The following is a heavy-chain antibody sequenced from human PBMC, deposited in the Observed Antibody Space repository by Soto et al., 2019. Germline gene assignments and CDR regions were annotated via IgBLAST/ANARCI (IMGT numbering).Heavy chain of an antibody. Sequence: QLQLQESGPGLVKPSETLSLTCSVSGGSITSHYWSWIRQPPGKGLEWIGYIHHSGRTNYRPSLKSRVTISIDTSKIQFSLKLTSVTAADTAVYYCARLEPYTVTTYLGFDYWGQGSLVTVSS. D-gene: IGHD4-17*01. V-gene: IGHV4-59*08. CDR1: GGSITSHY. CDR3: ARLEPYTVTTYLGFDY. CDR2: IHHSGRT. J-gene: IGHJ4*02.